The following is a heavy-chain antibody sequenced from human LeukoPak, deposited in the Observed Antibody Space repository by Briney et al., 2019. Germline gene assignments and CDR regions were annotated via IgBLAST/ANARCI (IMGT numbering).Heavy chain of an antibody. J-gene: IGHJ2*01. Sequence: SGTLSLTLTFSVGSIIGYYYNCIRQPPGKGLDGMEYIYYSVSTNYNPSLKSVVTISLDTSKNKFSLKLRSVTSADPAVYYCARSVVTIYWYFDLWGRGTLVTVSS. D-gene: IGHD4-23*01. CDR3: ARSVVTIYWYFDL. CDR1: VGSIIGYY. V-gene: IGHV4-59*01. CDR2: IYYSVST.